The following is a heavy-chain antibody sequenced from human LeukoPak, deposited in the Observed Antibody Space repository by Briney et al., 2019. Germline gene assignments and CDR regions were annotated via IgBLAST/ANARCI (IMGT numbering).Heavy chain of an antibody. V-gene: IGHV5-51*01. Sequence: GESLKISCKGSGYSFTSYWIGWVRQMPGKGLEWMGIIYPGDSDTRYSPSFQGQVTISADKSISTAYLQWSSLKASDTAMYYCARLIPYYDFWFGFDPWGQGTLVTVSS. J-gene: IGHJ5*02. CDR1: GYSFTSYW. D-gene: IGHD3-3*01. CDR3: ARLIPYYDFWFGFDP. CDR2: IYPGDSDT.